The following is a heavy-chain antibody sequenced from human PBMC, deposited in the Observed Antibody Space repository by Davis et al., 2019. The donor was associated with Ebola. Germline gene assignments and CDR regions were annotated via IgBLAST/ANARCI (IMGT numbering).Heavy chain of an antibody. CDR3: ARTTYYYGSGSESFDL. J-gene: IGHJ2*01. CDR2: IYHSGGT. D-gene: IGHD3-10*01. Sequence: PSETLSLTCTVSGYSISSGYYWGWIRQPPGKGLEWIGSIYHSGGTYYNPSLKSRVTISVDTSKNQFSLKLSSVTAADTAVYYYARTTYYYGSGSESFDLWGRGTLVTVSS. CDR1: GYSISSGYY. V-gene: IGHV4-38-2*02.